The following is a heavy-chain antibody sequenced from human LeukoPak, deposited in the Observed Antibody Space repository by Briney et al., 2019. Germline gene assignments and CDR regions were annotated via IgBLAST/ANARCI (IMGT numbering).Heavy chain of an antibody. J-gene: IGHJ4*02. V-gene: IGHV3-49*03. D-gene: IGHD6-19*01. CDR3: SRANYSSGWYALLFDY. Sequence: GGSLRLSCTGSGFTFGDSAMSWFRQAPGKGLEWVGFIRGEAFGGTTVLAASVKGRFTISRDDSKRFAYLQMNGLKSEDTAVYYCSRANYSSGWYALLFDYWGQGALVTVSS. CDR2: IRGEAFGGTT. CDR1: GFTFGDSA.